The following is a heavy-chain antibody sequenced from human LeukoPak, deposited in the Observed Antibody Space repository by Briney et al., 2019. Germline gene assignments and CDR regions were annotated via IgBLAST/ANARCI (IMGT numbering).Heavy chain of an antibody. CDR2: IYHSGST. Sequence: SETLSLTCAVSGGSISSSNWWSWVRQPPGKGLEWIGEIYHSGSTNYNPSLKSRVTLSVDKSKNQFSLKLSSVTAADTAVYYCARKWFLDAFDIWGQGTMVTVSS. CDR3: ARKWFLDAFDI. J-gene: IGHJ3*02. V-gene: IGHV4-4*02. D-gene: IGHD3-22*01. CDR1: GGSISSSNW.